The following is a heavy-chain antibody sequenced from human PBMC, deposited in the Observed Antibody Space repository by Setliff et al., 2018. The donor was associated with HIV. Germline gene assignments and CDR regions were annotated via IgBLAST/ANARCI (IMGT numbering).Heavy chain of an antibody. J-gene: IGHJ6*02. D-gene: IGHD5-12*01. V-gene: IGHV4-31*03. CDR1: GGSISSGSYY. Sequence: PSETLSLTCSVSGGSISSGSYYWSWIRQHPGKGLEWIGYIFYSGSTTYNPSLKSRLTISIDTSKNRFSLKLKSVTAADTAVYYCAREPATYNGYNWYYYGTDLWGQGTTVTVSS. CDR3: AREPATYNGYNWYYYGTDL. CDR2: IFYSGST.